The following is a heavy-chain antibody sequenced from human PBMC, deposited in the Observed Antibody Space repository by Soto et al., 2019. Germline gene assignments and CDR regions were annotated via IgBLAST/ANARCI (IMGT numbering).Heavy chain of an antibody. D-gene: IGHD5-18*01. J-gene: IGHJ4*02. CDR2: ISTSNGGT. V-gene: IGHV1-18*01. CDR1: GYTFTTYG. CDR3: ARVVGNGFGYGYGY. Sequence: QVQLVQSGAEVKKPGASVTVSCKVSGYTFTTYGISWVRQAPGQGLEWMGWISTSNGGTNYAQNLQGRVTMTTDTSPSTGYLELRSRRSDDTAVYYCARVVGNGFGYGYGYWGQGTLVTVSS.